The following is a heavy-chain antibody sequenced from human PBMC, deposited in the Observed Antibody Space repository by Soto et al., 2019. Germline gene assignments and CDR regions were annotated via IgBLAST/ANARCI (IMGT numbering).Heavy chain of an antibody. V-gene: IGHV3-7*01. D-gene: IGHD6-19*01. CDR2: INQDGSEK. J-gene: IGHJ4*02. CDR1: GFTFSSYW. Sequence: GGSLRLSCAASGFTFSSYWMSWVRQAPGKGLEWVANINQDGSEKNYVDSVKGRFTISRDNAKNTLFLQMNSLRPEDTAVYYCAKEGIPLAGTGLDYWGQGTXVTVSS. CDR3: AKEGIPLAGTGLDY.